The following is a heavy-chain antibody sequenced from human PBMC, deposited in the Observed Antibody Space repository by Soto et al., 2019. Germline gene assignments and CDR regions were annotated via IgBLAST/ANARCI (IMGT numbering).Heavy chain of an antibody. CDR2: IYYSGST. D-gene: IGHD3-10*01. V-gene: IGHV4-59*01. CDR1: GGSISSYY. J-gene: IGHJ4*02. CDR3: ARARPDGSGTFDY. Sequence: QVQLQESGPGLVKPSETQSLTCTVSGGSISSYYWSWIRQPPGKGLEWIGYIYYSGSTNYNPSLKSRVTISVDTSKNQFSLKLSSVTAADTAVYYCARARPDGSGTFDYWGQGTLVTVSS.